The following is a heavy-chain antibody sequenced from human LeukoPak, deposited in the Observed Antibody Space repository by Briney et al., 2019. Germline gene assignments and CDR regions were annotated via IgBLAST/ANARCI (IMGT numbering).Heavy chain of an antibody. V-gene: IGHV1-3*01. J-gene: IGHJ4*02. CDR2: INAGNGIT. Sequence: ASVKVSCKASGYTFTTYALHWVRQAPGQRLEWMGWINAGNGITKYSQKFQARVTVTRDTSASTAYMGLSSLRSEDTAVYYCARDPIGSRWPYYFDYWGQGTLVTVSS. CDR1: GYTFTTYA. D-gene: IGHD6-13*01. CDR3: ARDPIGSRWPYYFDY.